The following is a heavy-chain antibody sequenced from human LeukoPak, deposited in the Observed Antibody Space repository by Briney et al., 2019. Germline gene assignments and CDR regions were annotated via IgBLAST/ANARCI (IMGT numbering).Heavy chain of an antibody. J-gene: IGHJ4*02. CDR1: WFPFRSFT. Sequence: GALIPSLPASWFPFRSFTMHWVRPAPGKGQVGGALIWSHGSNSGYAESVKGRFTISRDNSKNTVSLHMNSLTAEDTAVYYCTRESLAWRQYFDSWGQGTLVTVSS. V-gene: IGHV3-33*01. CDR2: IWSHGSNS. CDR3: TRESLAWRQYFDS.